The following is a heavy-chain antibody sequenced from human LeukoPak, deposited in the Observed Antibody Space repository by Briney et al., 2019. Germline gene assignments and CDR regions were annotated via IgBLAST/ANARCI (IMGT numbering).Heavy chain of an antibody. Sequence: GASVKVSCKASGYTFTGYYMHWVRQAPGQGLEWMGRINPNSGGTNYAQKFQGRVTMTRDTSISTAYMELSRLRSDDTAVYYCARASQLRFLEWLFDYWGQGTLVTVSS. J-gene: IGHJ4*02. CDR3: ARASQLRFLEWLFDY. CDR2: INPNSGGT. CDR1: GYTFTGYY. V-gene: IGHV1-2*06. D-gene: IGHD3-3*01.